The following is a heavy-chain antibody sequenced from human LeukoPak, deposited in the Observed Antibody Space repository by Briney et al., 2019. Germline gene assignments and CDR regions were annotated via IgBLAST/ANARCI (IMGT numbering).Heavy chain of an antibody. V-gene: IGHV4-30-4*01. D-gene: IGHD6-13*01. J-gene: IGHJ5*02. CDR3: AREGIAAAGTGWFDP. Sequence: SETLSLTCTVSGGSISSGDYYWSWIRQPPGKGLEWIGYIYYSGSTYYNPSLKSRVTISVDTSQNQFSLKLNSVTAADTAVYYCAREGIAAAGTGWFDPWGQGTLVTVSS. CDR1: GGSISSGDYY. CDR2: IYYSGST.